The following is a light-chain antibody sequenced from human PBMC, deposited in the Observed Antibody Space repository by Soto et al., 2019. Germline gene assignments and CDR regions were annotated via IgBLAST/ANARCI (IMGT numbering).Light chain of an antibody. CDR1: SSTVGSNH. V-gene: IGLV1-47*01. CDR2: KNN. J-gene: IGLJ1*01. Sequence: QSALTQPPTASGTPGQRVTISCSGYSSTVGSNHVYWYQKFPGMAPKLLISKNNQRPSGVPDRFSGYKSGTSASLAISGPRSEDEADYYCAAWDDNFSTYVFGSGTNVTV. CDR3: AAWDDNFSTYV.